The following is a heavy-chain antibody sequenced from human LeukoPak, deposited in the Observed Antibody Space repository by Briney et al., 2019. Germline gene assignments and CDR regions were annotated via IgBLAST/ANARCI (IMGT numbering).Heavy chain of an antibody. Sequence: GGSLRLSCAASGFIFSSYGMDWVRQGPGKGLEWVAFIRSDGSIKYYADSVKGRFTISRDNSKNTLYLQMNSLRAEDTAVYYCAKTRGYDSTGDFDYWGQGTLVTVSS. CDR1: GFIFSSYG. J-gene: IGHJ4*02. CDR3: AKTRGYDSTGDFDY. V-gene: IGHV3-30*02. CDR2: IRSDGSIK. D-gene: IGHD3-22*01.